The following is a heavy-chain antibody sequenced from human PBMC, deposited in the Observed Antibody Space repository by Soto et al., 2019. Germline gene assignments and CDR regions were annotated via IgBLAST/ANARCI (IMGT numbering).Heavy chain of an antibody. CDR2: IIPIFDTT. V-gene: IGHV1-69*01. D-gene: IGHD5-12*01. CDR1: GGTFSSYA. J-gene: IGHJ5*02. Sequence: QVQLVQSGAEVKKPGSSVKVSCKASGGTFSSYAISWVRQAPGQGLEWMGGIIPIFDTTNYAQKFQDRVTITADESTSTAYMELSSLRFEDTAVYYCVRAGDGYPLGWFDPWGQGTLVTVSS. CDR3: VRAGDGYPLGWFDP.